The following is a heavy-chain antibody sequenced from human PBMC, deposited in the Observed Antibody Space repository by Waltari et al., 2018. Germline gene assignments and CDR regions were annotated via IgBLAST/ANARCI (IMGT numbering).Heavy chain of an antibody. V-gene: IGHV3-23*04. D-gene: IGHD4-17*01. J-gene: IGHJ4*02. Sequence: VQLVESGGGVVRPGGSLRLCCAASGFTLSAYGLNWVRQAPGKGLEWVSAISGSGGSTYYADSVKGRFTISRDNSKNTLYLQMNSLRAEDTAVYYCAKDRYGDYDYWGQGTLVTVSS. CDR1: GFTLSAYG. CDR3: AKDRYGDYDY. CDR2: ISGSGGST.